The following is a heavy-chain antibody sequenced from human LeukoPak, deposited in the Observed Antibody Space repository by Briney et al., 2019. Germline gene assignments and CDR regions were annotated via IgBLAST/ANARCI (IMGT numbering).Heavy chain of an antibody. J-gene: IGHJ4*02. CDR3: AREPQNYGSGSYYNQFDY. D-gene: IGHD3-10*01. CDR1: GFTFSSYA. V-gene: IGHV3-33*08. CDR2: IWYDGSNK. Sequence: GGSLRLSCAASGFTFSSYAMSWVRQAPGKGLEWVAVIWYDGSNKYYADSVKGRFTISRDNSKNTLYLQMNSLRAEDTAVYYCAREPQNYGSGSYYNQFDYWGQGTLVTVSS.